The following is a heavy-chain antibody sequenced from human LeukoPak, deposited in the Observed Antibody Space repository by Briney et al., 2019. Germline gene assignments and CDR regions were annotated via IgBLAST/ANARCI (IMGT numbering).Heavy chain of an antibody. Sequence: GGSLRLSCAASGFTVSDNYMSWVRQAPGKGLEWVSVIYSGGNTYYADSVKGRFTISRDNSKNMLYLQMNNLRTEDTAVYYCARGVQSEPWGQGTLVTLFS. CDR2: IYSGGNT. J-gene: IGHJ5*02. CDR3: ARGVQSEP. V-gene: IGHV3-53*05. D-gene: IGHD3-10*01. CDR1: GFTVSDNY.